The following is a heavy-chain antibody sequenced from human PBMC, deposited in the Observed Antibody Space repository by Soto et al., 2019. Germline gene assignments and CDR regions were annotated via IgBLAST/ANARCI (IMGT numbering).Heavy chain of an antibody. CDR3: VSQRTSVLTQAYFDY. D-gene: IGHD2-8*01. V-gene: IGHV4-39*01. J-gene: IGHJ4*02. CDR1: GGSVSNGNYY. Sequence: ASETLSLTCTVSGGSVSNGNYYWGWIRQSPGKGLEWIGSVYYRGRSYSKSSVKSRVTISVDTSKNQFSLNLNSVTASDTAVYFCVSQRTSVLTQAYFDYWGPGALVTVSS. CDR2: VYYRGRS.